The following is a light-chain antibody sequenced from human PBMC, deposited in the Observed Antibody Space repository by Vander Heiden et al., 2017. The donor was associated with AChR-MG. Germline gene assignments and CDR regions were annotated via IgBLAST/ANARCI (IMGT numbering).Light chain of an antibody. J-gene: IGLJ3*02. CDR3: ASYTSSTTVV. CDR1: TNDIGTYNF. Sequence: QSALTQPASVSGSPGPSITISCTGTTNDIGTYNFVSWYQQYPGKVPKLLIYEVTNRPSGVSNRFSGSKSGITASLTISGLQVEDEADYYCASYTSSTTVVFGGGTRLTVL. CDR2: EVT. V-gene: IGLV2-14*01.